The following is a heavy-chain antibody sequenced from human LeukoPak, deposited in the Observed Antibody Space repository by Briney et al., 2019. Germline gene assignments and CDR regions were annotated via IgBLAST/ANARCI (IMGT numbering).Heavy chain of an antibody. Sequence: SETLSLTCAVSNYSISSGHYWGWIRQPPGKGLEWIGSIYHRGNTYYNPSLKSRVTISVDTSKNQSSLKLSSVTAADTAVYYCARIRKITFGGVIVRNYDFDYWGRGTLVIVSS. V-gene: IGHV4-38-2*01. CDR2: IYHRGNT. CDR3: ARIRKITFGGVIVRNYDFDY. J-gene: IGHJ4*02. D-gene: IGHD3-16*02. CDR1: NYSISSGHY.